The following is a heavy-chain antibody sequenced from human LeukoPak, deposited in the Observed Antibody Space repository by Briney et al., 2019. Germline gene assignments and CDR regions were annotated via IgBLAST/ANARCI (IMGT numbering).Heavy chain of an antibody. V-gene: IGHV3-48*03. Sequence: GGSLRLSCAASGFTFSSYEMNWVRQAPGKGLEWVSYISSSGSTIYYADSVKGRFTISRDNAKNSLYLQMNSLRAEDTAVYYCAKDGDCSSTSCYGDYYYGMDVWGKGTTVTVSS. CDR2: ISSSGSTI. J-gene: IGHJ6*04. D-gene: IGHD2-2*01. CDR3: AKDGDCSSTSCYGDYYYGMDV. CDR1: GFTFSSYE.